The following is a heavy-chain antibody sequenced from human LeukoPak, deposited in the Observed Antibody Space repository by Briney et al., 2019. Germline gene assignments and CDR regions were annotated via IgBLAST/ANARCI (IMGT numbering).Heavy chain of an antibody. V-gene: IGHV3-30*02. CDR3: ARGGTTTATPFDY. CDR1: GFTFSAYG. Sequence: HPGGSLRLSCEASGFTFSAYGMHWVRQAPGKGLEWAAFIRYDGSKECYADSVKGRLTISRDKSKNTLYLQMNSLRAEDTAVYYCARGGTTTATPFDYWGQGTLVTVSS. CDR2: IRYDGSKE. J-gene: IGHJ4*02. D-gene: IGHD1-7*01.